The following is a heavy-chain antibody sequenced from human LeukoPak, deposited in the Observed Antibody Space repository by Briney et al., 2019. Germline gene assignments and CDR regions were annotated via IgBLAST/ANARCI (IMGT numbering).Heavy chain of an antibody. Sequence: PSETLSLTCTVSGGSISSGGYYWSWIRQPPGKGLEWIGYIYHSGSTYYNPSLKSRVTISVDRSKNQFSLKLSSVTAADTAVYYCVRVLGSGSSSDWFDPWGQGTLVTVSS. CDR2: IYHSGST. D-gene: IGHD6-6*01. V-gene: IGHV4-30-2*01. J-gene: IGHJ5*02. CDR3: VRVLGSGSSSDWFDP. CDR1: GGSISSGGYY.